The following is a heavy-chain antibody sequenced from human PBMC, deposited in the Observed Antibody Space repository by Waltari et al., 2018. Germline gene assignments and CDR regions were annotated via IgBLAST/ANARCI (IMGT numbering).Heavy chain of an antibody. CDR1: GGSISSSNW. Sequence: QVQLQESGPGLVKPSGTLSLTCAVSGGSISSSNWWSWVRQPPGKGLEWIGEIYHSGSTNYNPSLKSRVTISVDKSKNQFSLKLSSVTAADTAVYYCARESCSGGSCYQGYFDYWGQGTLVTVSS. J-gene: IGHJ4*02. CDR2: IYHSGST. CDR3: ARESCSGGSCYQGYFDY. V-gene: IGHV4-4*02. D-gene: IGHD2-15*01.